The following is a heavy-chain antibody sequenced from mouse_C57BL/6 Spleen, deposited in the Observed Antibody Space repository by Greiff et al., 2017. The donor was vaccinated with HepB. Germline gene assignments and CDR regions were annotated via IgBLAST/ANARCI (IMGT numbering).Heavy chain of an antibody. D-gene: IGHD1-1*01. CDR1: GFTFSDYG. CDR3: ARGDGSRSSFAY. Sequence: DVQLQESGGGLVKPGGSLKLSCAASGFTFSDYGMHWVRQAPEKGLEWVAYISSGSSTIYYADTVKGRFTISRDNAKNTLFLQMTSLRSEDTAMYYCARGDGSRSSFAYWGQGTLVTVSA. J-gene: IGHJ3*01. CDR2: ISSGSSTI. V-gene: IGHV5-17*01.